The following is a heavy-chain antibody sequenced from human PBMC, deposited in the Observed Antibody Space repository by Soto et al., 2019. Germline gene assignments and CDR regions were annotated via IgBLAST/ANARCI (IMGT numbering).Heavy chain of an antibody. V-gene: IGHV1-69*01. CDR2: IIPISGTA. CDR3: ARSQGSSTSLEIYYYYYYGMDV. J-gene: IGHJ6*02. CDR1: GGTFSSYA. D-gene: IGHD2-2*01. Sequence: QVQLVQSGAEVKKPGSSVKVSCKASGGTFSSYAISWVRQAPGQGLEWMGGIIPISGTANYAQKCQGRVTITADESTSTAYRELSSLRSEDTAAYYCARSQGSSTSLEIYYYYYYGMDVWGQGTTVTVSS.